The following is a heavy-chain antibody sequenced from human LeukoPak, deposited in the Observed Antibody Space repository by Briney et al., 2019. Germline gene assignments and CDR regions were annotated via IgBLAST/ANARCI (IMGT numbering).Heavy chain of an antibody. J-gene: IGHJ4*02. Sequence: SVKVSCKASGGTFSSYAISWVRQAPGQGLEWMGGIIPIFGTANYAQKFQGRVTITADKSTSTAYMELSSLRSEDTAVYYCARDRGYSGYDIGEYYFDYWGQGTLVTVSS. CDR3: ARDRGYSGYDIGEYYFDY. D-gene: IGHD5-12*01. CDR2: IIPIFGTA. V-gene: IGHV1-69*06. CDR1: GGTFSSYA.